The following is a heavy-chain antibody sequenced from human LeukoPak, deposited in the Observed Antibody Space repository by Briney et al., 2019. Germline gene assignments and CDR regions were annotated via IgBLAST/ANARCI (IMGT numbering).Heavy chain of an antibody. V-gene: IGHV4-31*03. CDR1: GGSISSGGYY. J-gene: IGHJ6*02. Sequence: PSGTLSLTCTVSGGSISSGGYYWSWIRQHPGKGLEWIGYIYYSGSTYYNPSLKSRVTISVDTSKNQFSLKLSSVTAADTAVYYCARDTGSYSFSGMDVWGQGTTVTVSS. D-gene: IGHD1-26*01. CDR3: ARDTGSYSFSGMDV. CDR2: IYYSGST.